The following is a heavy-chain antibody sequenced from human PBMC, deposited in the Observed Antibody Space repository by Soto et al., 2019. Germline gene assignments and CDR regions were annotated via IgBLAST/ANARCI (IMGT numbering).Heavy chain of an antibody. CDR3: ARDQTYYDILTGYYMVWFDP. CDR2: IKQDGSEK. CDR1: GLNFSSYW. D-gene: IGHD3-9*01. J-gene: IGHJ5*02. V-gene: IGHV3-7*01. Sequence: VRSLRLSCAASGLNFSSYWMSWVRQAPGKGLEWVANIKQDGSEKYYVDSVKGRFTISRDNAKNSLYLQMNSLRAEDTAVYYCARDQTYYDILTGYYMVWFDPWGQGTLVTVSS.